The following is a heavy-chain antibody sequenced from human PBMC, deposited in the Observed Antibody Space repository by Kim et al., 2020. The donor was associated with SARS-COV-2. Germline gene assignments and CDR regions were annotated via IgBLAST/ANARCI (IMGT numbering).Heavy chain of an antibody. D-gene: IGHD3-16*01. CDR1: GFTFDDYA. V-gene: IGHV3-9*01. CDR2: ISWNSGSI. J-gene: IGHJ4*02. Sequence: GGSLRLSCAASGFTFDDYAMHWVRQAPGKGLEWVSGISWNSGSIGYADSVKGRFTISRDNAKNSLYLQMNSLRAEDTALYYCAKDRGWGYYFDYWGQGTLVTVSS. CDR3: AKDRGWGYYFDY.